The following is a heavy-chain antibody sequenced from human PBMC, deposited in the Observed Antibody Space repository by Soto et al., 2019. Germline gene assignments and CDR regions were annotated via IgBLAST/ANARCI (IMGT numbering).Heavy chain of an antibody. D-gene: IGHD6-6*01. CDR2: IYYSGST. V-gene: IGHV4-59*01. CDR1: GGSISSYY. J-gene: IGHJ6*02. Sequence: SETLSLTCTVSGGSISSYYWSWIRQPPGKGLEWIGYIYYSGSTNYNPSLKSRVTISVDTSKNQFSLKLSSVTAADTAVYYCARLPPWGLAARPYNGMDVWGQGTTVTVSS. CDR3: ARLPPWGLAARPYNGMDV.